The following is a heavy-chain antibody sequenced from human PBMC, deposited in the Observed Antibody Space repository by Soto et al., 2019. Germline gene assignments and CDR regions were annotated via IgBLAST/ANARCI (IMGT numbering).Heavy chain of an antibody. D-gene: IGHD3-3*01. CDR2: IDYSGGT. V-gene: IGHV4-30-4*01. J-gene: IGHJ4*02. CDR1: GGSISSGDYY. Sequence: QVQLQEAGPGLVKPSQTLSLTCTGSGGSISSGDYYWSWIRQPPGTGLEWIGYIDYSGGTYYNPSLRSRLSISVDTSKNPFSLRLSSVTAADPAVYYWAIGGRTVFGPYFDYWGQGTLVTVPS. CDR3: AIGGRTVFGPYFDY.